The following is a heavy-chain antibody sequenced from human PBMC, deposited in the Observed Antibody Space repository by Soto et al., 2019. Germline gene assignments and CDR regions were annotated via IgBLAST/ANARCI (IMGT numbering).Heavy chain of an antibody. J-gene: IGHJ4*02. V-gene: IGHV2-5*01. CDR1: GFSLSTSGVG. CDR2: IYWNDDK. D-gene: IGHD2-15*01. Sequence: QITLKESGPTLVKPTQTLTLTRTFSGFSLSTSGVGVGWIRQPPGKALEWLALIYWNDDKRYSPSLKSRLTITKDTSKNQVVLTMTNMDPVDTATYYCARPIVVVVAAATTFDYWGQGTLVTVSS. CDR3: ARPIVVVVAAATTFDY.